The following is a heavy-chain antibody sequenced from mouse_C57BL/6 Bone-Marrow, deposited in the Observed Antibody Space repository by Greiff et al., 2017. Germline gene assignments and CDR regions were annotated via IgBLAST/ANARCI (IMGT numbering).Heavy chain of an antibody. Sequence: QVQLQQPGAELVKPGASVKLSCKASGYTFTSYCMHWVKQRPGRGLEWIGRIDPNSGGTKYNEKFKSKATLTVDKPSSTAYMQLSSLTSEDSAVYYCARSSITTVVEDAMDYWGQGTSVTVSS. J-gene: IGHJ4*01. CDR3: ARSSITTVVEDAMDY. V-gene: IGHV1-72*01. CDR1: GYTFTSYC. D-gene: IGHD1-1*01. CDR2: IDPNSGGT.